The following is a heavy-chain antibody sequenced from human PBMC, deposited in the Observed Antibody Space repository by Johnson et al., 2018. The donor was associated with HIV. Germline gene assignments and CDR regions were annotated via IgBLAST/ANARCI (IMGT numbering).Heavy chain of an antibody. J-gene: IGHJ3*02. V-gene: IGHV3-13*01. CDR2: IGTAGDT. CDR3: ARTLGFGTEDAFDI. CDR1: GFTFSSYD. D-gene: IGHD3-10*01. Sequence: EVQLVESGGGLVQPGGSLRLSCAASGFTFSSYDMHWVRQATGKGLEWVSAIGTAGDTYYPGSVQGRFTISRENAKNSLYLQMNSLRAGDTAVYYCARTLGFGTEDAFDIWGQGTMVTVSS.